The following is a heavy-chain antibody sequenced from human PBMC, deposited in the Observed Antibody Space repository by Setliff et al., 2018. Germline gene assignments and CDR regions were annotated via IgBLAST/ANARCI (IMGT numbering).Heavy chain of an antibody. CDR1: GGSISSSNW. CDR3: ARAKTRILGV. D-gene: IGHD2-15*01. J-gene: IGHJ6*04. V-gene: IGHV4-4*02. CDR2: IYHSGST. Sequence: PSETLSLTCTVSGGSISSSNWWSWVRQPPGKGLEWIGEIYHSGSTNYNPSLKSRVTISVDTSKNQFSLKLSSVTAADTAVYYCARAKTRILGVWGKGTTVTVSS.